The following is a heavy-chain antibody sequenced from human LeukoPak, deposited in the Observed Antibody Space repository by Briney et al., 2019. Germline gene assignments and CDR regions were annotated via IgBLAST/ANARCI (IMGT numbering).Heavy chain of an antibody. CDR2: ISYDGSNK. Sequence: PGGSLRLSCAASGFTFSSYAMHWVRQAPGKGLEWVAVISYDGSNKYYADSVKGRFTISRDNSKNTLFLQMNSLRAEDTAVYYCARDLVLVVPAAHYYYYGMDVWGQGTTVTVSS. D-gene: IGHD2-2*01. CDR1: GFTFSSYA. V-gene: IGHV3-30*04. J-gene: IGHJ6*02. CDR3: ARDLVLVVPAAHYYYYGMDV.